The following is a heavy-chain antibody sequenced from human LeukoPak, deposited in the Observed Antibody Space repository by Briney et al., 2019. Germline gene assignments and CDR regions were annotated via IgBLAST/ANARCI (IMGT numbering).Heavy chain of an antibody. Sequence: GGSLRLSCVASGFTFSSYWMSWVRQAPGKGLEWVANIKQDGSEKYYVDSVKGRFTISRDNAKNSLYLQMNSLRVEDTAVYYCARVRGRGGGDYYCYGMDAWGQGTTVIVSS. V-gene: IGHV3-7*01. CDR3: ARVRGRGGGDYYCYGMDA. D-gene: IGHD3-16*01. CDR2: IKQDGSEK. J-gene: IGHJ6*02. CDR1: GFTFSSYW.